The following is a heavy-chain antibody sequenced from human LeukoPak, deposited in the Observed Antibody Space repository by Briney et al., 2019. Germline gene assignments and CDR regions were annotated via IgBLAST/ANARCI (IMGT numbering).Heavy chain of an antibody. V-gene: IGHV3-23*01. J-gene: IGHJ4*02. D-gene: IGHD2-21*01. Sequence: GGSLRLSCAASGFTFSSYAMSWVRQAPGKGLEWVSAISGSGGSTYYADSVKGRFTISRDNSKNTLYLQMNSLRAEDTAVYYCAKAASYCGGDCYFFDYWGQGTLVTVSS. CDR2: ISGSGGST. CDR3: AKAASYCGGDCYFFDY. CDR1: GFTFSSYA.